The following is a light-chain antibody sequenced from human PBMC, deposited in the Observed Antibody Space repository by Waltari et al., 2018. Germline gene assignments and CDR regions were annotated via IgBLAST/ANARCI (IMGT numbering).Light chain of an antibody. CDR2: GAS. CDR3: QQYNNWRT. J-gene: IGKJ1*01. CDR1: QSVSSN. V-gene: IGKV3-15*01. Sequence: EIVMTQYSATLSVSPGERATLSCRASQSVSSNLAWYQQKPGQAPRLLIYGASTRATGIPARFSGSGSGTEFTLTISSLQSEDFAVYYCQQYNNWRTFGQGTKVEIK.